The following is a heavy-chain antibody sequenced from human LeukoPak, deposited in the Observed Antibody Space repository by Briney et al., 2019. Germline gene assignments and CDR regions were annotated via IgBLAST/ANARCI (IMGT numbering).Heavy chain of an antibody. CDR3: ARDEQWLVPISRPFYGMDV. CDR2: INTYNGNT. D-gene: IGHD6-19*01. J-gene: IGHJ6*02. V-gene: IGHV1-18*01. CDR1: GYTFTSSG. Sequence: ASVKVSCKASGYTFTSSGISWVRQAPGQGLEWMWWINTYNGNTNYAQKLQGRVTMTTDTPTSTAYMELRSLRSDDTAVYYCARDEQWLVPISRPFYGMDVWGQGTTVTVSS.